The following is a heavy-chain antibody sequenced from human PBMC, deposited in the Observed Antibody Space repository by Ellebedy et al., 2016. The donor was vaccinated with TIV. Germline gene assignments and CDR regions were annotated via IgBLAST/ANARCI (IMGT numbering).Heavy chain of an antibody. V-gene: IGHV3-48*03. CDR1: GFTFSSFE. Sequence: PGGSLRPSCAASGFTFSSFEMNWFRQAPGKGLDWVSSISSGGDTIYYADSVKGRFTFSRDDAKNSLYLQMNCLRAEDTALDFCARGYLPYFYGPGTYVPFDYWGQGTLVTVSS. CDR2: ISSGGDTI. J-gene: IGHJ4*02. CDR3: ARGYLPYFYGPGTYVPFDY. D-gene: IGHD3-10*01.